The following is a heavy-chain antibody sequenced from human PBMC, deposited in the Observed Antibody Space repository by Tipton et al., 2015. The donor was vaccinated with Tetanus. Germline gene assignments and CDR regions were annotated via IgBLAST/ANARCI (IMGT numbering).Heavy chain of an antibody. CDR3: ASSLGGGSYYLNY. CDR1: GFTFNRHT. D-gene: IGHD3-16*01. Sequence: SLRLSCAASGFTFNRHTMNWVRQTPGKGLEWISSINGASTTIYYADSVEGRFTISRDNARQSLFLQMNSLRDGGTAVYYCASSLGGGSYYLNYWGRGSLVTVSS. J-gene: IGHJ4*02. V-gene: IGHV3-48*02. CDR2: INGASTTI.